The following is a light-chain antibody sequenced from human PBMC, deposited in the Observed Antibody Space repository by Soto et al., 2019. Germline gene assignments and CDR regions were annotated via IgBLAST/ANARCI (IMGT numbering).Light chain of an antibody. V-gene: IGKV3-20*01. Sequence: EIVLTQSPGTLSLSPGERATLSCRASQSVSSSYLAWYQQKPGQAPRLLIYGASSTATGIPDRFSGSGSGTDFTITISRLQPEDFAVYYCQQYEAVVTFGQGTKVDIK. CDR1: QSVSSSY. CDR3: QQYEAVVT. CDR2: GAS. J-gene: IGKJ1*01.